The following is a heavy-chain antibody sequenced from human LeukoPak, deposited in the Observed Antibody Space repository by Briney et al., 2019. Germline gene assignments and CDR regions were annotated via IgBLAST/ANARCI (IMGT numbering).Heavy chain of an antibody. CDR1: GFIFSCSA. Sequence: GGSLRLSCAASGFIFSCSAMHWVRQASGKGLEWVGRIRSKPNSYATTYAASVKGRFTISRDDSKNTASLQMKSLKTEDTAVYYCTRVVDYYYHGMDVWGQGTTVTVSS. D-gene: IGHD6-6*01. J-gene: IGHJ6*02. V-gene: IGHV3-73*01. CDR3: TRVVDYYYHGMDV. CDR2: IRSKPNSYAT.